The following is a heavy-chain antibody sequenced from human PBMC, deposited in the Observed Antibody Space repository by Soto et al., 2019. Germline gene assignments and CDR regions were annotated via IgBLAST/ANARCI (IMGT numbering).Heavy chain of an antibody. CDR1: GGTFSSYA. V-gene: IGHV1-69*13. CDR3: ARDHSSSSFAGLGGGYFDY. D-gene: IGHD6-6*01. J-gene: IGHJ4*02. Sequence: GSSVKVSCKASGGTFSSYAISWVRQAPGQGLEWMGGIIPIFGTANYAQKFQGRVTITADESTSTAYMELSSLRSEDTAVYYCARDHSSSSFAGLGGGYFDYWGQGTLVTVSS. CDR2: IIPIFGTA.